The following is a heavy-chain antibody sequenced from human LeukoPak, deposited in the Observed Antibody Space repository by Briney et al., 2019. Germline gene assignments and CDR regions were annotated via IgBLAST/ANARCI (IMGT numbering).Heavy chain of an antibody. Sequence: GGSLRLSCAASGFTFSSYWMSWVRQAPGKGLEWVANIKQDGSEKYYVDSVKGRFTISRDNAKNSLYLQMNSLRAGDTAVYYCARGGSYYYYGMDVWGKGTTVTVSS. CDR3: ARGGSYYYYGMDV. CDR1: GFTFSSYW. V-gene: IGHV3-7*01. CDR2: IKQDGSEK. J-gene: IGHJ6*04.